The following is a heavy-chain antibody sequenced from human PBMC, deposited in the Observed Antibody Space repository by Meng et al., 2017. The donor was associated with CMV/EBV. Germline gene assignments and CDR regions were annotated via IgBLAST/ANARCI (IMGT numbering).Heavy chain of an antibody. CDR2: IKQDGSEK. D-gene: IGHD3-3*01. J-gene: IGHJ3*02. CDR1: GFTFSSYW. V-gene: IGHV3-7*01. CDR3: ARGNNYDFWSGDASDI. Sequence: GGSLRLSCAASGFTFSSYWMSWVRQAPGKGLEWVANIKQDGSEKYYVDSVKGRFTISRDNAKNSLYLQMNSLRAEDTAVYYCARGNNYDFWSGDASDIWGQGTMVTVSS.